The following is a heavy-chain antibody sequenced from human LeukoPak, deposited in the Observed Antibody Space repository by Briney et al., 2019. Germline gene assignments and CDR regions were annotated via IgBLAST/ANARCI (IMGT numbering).Heavy chain of an antibody. D-gene: IGHD3-22*01. V-gene: IGHV4-59*01. J-gene: IGHJ4*02. CDR1: GGSISSYY. CDR3: ARVRALSYYDSSGDLYYFDY. CDR2: IYYSGST. Sequence: PSETLSLTCTVSGGSISSYYWSWIRQPPGKGLEWSGYIYYSGSTNYNPSLKSRVTISVDTSENQFSLGLTSVTAADTAIYYCARVRALSYYDSSGDLYYFDYWGQGTLVTVSS.